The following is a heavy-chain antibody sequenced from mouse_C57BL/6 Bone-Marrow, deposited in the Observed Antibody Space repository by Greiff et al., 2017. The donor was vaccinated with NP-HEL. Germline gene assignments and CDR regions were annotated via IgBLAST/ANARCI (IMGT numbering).Heavy chain of an antibody. D-gene: IGHD1-3*01. Sequence: QVQLQQSGPELVKPGASVKISCKASGYSFTSYYIHWVKQRPGQGLEWIGWIYPGSGNTKYNEKFKGKATLTADTSSSTAYMQLSSLTSEDSAVSYCASGYSTEAWFAYWGQGTLVTVSA. CDR3: ASGYSTEAWFAY. CDR2: IYPGSGNT. J-gene: IGHJ3*01. V-gene: IGHV1-66*01. CDR1: GYSFTSYY.